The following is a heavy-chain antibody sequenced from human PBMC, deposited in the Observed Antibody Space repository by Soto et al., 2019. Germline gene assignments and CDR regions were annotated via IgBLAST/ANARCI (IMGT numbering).Heavy chain of an antibody. CDR2: ISAYNGNT. D-gene: IGHD2-2*01. Sequence: QVQLVQSGAAVKKPGASVKVSCKASGYTFTSYGISWVRQAPGQGLEWMGWISAYNGNTNYAQKLQGRVTMTTDTSTSTAYMELRSLRSDDTAVYYCARDIVVVPALYYYGMDVWGQGTTVTVSS. CDR3: ARDIVVVPALYYYGMDV. V-gene: IGHV1-18*01. J-gene: IGHJ6*02. CDR1: GYTFTSYG.